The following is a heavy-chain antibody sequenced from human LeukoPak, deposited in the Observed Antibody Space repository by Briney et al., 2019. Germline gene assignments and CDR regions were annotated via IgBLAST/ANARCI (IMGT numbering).Heavy chain of an antibody. Sequence: GGSLRLXCAASGFTFSSYWTNWVRQAPGKGLEWVANIKQDGNETYYVDSVKGRFTISRDNAKKSLYLQMDSLRVEDTAVYYCARPITVSGATDAFDIWGQGTMVTVSS. CDR3: ARPITVSGATDAFDI. D-gene: IGHD3-3*01. CDR2: IKQDGNET. V-gene: IGHV3-7*01. CDR1: GFTFSSYW. J-gene: IGHJ3*02.